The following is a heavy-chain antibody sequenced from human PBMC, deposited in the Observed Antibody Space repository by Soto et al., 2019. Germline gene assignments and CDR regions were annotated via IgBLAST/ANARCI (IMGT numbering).Heavy chain of an antibody. J-gene: IGHJ6*03. Sequence: QVQLQESGPGLVRPSETLSLTCTVSGGSFSSYYWTWIRQSPGKGLEWIGYIYYSGSTDYNPSLMGLRAISKDTAQNQFSLRLNSMTPENAAVSYCAGRDCSGTNCYYLDYDYMDVWGKGTTVTVSS. V-gene: IGHV4-59*08. D-gene: IGHD2-2*01. CDR1: GGSFSSYY. CDR3: AGRDCSGTNCYYLDYDYMDV. CDR2: IYYSGST.